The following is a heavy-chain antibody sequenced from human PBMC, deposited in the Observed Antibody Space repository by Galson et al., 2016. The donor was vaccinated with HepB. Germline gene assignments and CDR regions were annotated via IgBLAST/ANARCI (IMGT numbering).Heavy chain of an antibody. Sequence: SLRLSCAVSGLDFRRYWMHWVRQTPGKGLVWVSRINADGTATGYADSVKGRFTISRDDAKNTLYLQMNTLRVEDTAVYYCAGGYYGSGSYYAYWGQGTLVTVSS. V-gene: IGHV3-74*01. CDR2: INADGTAT. CDR1: GLDFRRYW. CDR3: AGGYYGSGSYYAY. J-gene: IGHJ4*02. D-gene: IGHD3-10*01.